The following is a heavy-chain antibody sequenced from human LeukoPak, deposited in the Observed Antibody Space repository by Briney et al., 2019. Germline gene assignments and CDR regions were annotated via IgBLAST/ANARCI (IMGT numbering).Heavy chain of an antibody. CDR3: AMPPPGYSSSWFQF. CDR2: IIPMFGAA. Sequence: SVKVSCKASIDTFSSYSISWVRRAPGQGLEWMGRIIPMFGAANYAQKFQARVTITADKSTSTVYMELRSLRSEDTAVNYCAMPPPGYSSSWFQFWGQGTLVTVSS. D-gene: IGHD6-13*01. J-gene: IGHJ5*01. CDR1: IDTFSSYS. V-gene: IGHV1-69*06.